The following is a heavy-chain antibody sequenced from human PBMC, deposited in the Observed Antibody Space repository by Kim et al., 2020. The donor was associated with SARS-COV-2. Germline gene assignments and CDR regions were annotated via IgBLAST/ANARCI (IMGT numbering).Heavy chain of an antibody. V-gene: IGHV4-39*01. CDR3: ARYGDYARPTQKAYGMDV. J-gene: IGHJ6*02. Sequence: SETLSLTCTVSGGSISSSSYYWGWIRQPPGKGLEWIGSIYYSGSTYYNPSLKSRVTISVDTSKNQFSLKLSSVTAADTAVYYCARYGDYARPTQKAYGMDVWRQGTTVTVSS. CDR1: GGSISSSSYY. CDR2: IYYSGST. D-gene: IGHD4-17*01.